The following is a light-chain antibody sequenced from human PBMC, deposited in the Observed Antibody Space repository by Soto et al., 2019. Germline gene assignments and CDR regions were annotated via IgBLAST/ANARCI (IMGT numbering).Light chain of an antibody. Sequence: EIVMTQSPATLYVSPGERATLSCRASQSVSSNLAWYQQKPGQAPRLLIYDASTRATGIPDRFSGSGSGTDFTLTISRLEPEDFAVYDCQQYAVWPPQTFGQGTKVDI. CDR1: QSVSSN. V-gene: IGKV3D-15*01. CDR2: DAS. CDR3: QQYAVWPPQT. J-gene: IGKJ1*01.